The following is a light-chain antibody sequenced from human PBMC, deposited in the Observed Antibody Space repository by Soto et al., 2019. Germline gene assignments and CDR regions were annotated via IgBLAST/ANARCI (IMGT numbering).Light chain of an antibody. Sequence: DIVMTQSPDSLSVSLGRRAAMNCKCSRSVVYKSNNKNHLAWYQQKPGQPPQLIIYWASTRESGVPERFSGSGSGTDFTLTISSLEPEDFAVYYCQQRSNWPRTFGQGTKVDIK. CDR2: WAS. J-gene: IGKJ1*01. CDR3: QQRSNWPRT. V-gene: IGKV4-1*01. CDR1: RSVVYKSNNKNH.